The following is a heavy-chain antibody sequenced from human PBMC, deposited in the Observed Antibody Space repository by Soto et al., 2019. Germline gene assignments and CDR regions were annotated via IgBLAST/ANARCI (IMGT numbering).Heavy chain of an antibody. CDR3: AREATMVRGEKEI. Sequence: QVQLVQSGAEVKKPGSSVKVSCKASGGTFSSYTISWVRQAPGQGLEWMGRIIPILGIANYAQKFQGRVTITADKSTSTAYMELSSLRSEDTAVYYCAREATMVRGEKEIWGQGTLVTVSS. CDR1: GGTFSSYT. CDR2: IIPILGIA. J-gene: IGHJ4*02. V-gene: IGHV1-69*08. D-gene: IGHD3-10*01.